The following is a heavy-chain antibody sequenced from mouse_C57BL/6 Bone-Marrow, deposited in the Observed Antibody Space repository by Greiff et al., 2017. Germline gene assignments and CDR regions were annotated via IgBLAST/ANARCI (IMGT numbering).Heavy chain of an antibody. J-gene: IGHJ2*01. V-gene: IGHV1-74*01. CDR1: GYTFTSYW. CDR3: AICVYYYGSSSLDY. D-gene: IGHD1-1*01. Sequence: VQLQQPGAELVKPGASVKVSCKASGYTFTSYWMHWVKQRPGQGLEWIGRIHPSDSDTNYNQKFKGKATLTVDKSSSTAYMQVSSLTSEDSAVYYCAICVYYYGSSSLDYWGQGTTLTVSS. CDR2: IHPSDSDT.